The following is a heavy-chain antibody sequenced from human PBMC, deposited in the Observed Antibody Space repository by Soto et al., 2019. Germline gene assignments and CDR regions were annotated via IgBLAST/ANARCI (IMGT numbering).Heavy chain of an antibody. Sequence: GGPLRLSCAASGFTFSSYAMSWVRQAPGKGLEWVSAISGGGGSTYYADSVKGRFTISRDNSKNTLYLQMSSLRAEDTTVYYCAKDIVVVPGGAFDIWGQGTMVTVSS. CDR3: AKDIVVVPGGAFDI. D-gene: IGHD2-2*01. V-gene: IGHV3-23*01. CDR2: ISGGGGST. J-gene: IGHJ3*02. CDR1: GFTFSSYA.